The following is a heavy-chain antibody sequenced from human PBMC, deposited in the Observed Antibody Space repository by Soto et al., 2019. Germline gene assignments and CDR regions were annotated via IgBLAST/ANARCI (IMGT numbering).Heavy chain of an antibody. J-gene: IGHJ4*02. V-gene: IGHV4-61*01. Sequence: SETLSLTCTVSGGSVSSGLHYWNWIRQPPGKGLEWIGYIYYNGGTNYNPSLKSRVTISVDTSKNQFSLKLSSVTAADTAVYYCARGFNGYFDYWGQGALVTSPQ. CDR1: GGSVSSGLHY. CDR2: IYYNGGT. CDR3: ARGFNGYFDY. D-gene: IGHD2-8*01.